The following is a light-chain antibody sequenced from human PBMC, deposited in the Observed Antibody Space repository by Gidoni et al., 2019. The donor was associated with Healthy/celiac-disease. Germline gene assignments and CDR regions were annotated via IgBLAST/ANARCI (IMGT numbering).Light chain of an antibody. Sequence: EIVLTQSPATLSLSPGERATLSCRASQSVSSYLAWYQQKPGQAPRLFIYDASNRATGIPARFSGSGSGTDFTLTISSLEPEDFAVYYCQQRSNWPPAFXXXTKVEIK. CDR2: DAS. V-gene: IGKV3-11*01. J-gene: IGKJ1*01. CDR1: QSVSSY. CDR3: QQRSNWPPA.